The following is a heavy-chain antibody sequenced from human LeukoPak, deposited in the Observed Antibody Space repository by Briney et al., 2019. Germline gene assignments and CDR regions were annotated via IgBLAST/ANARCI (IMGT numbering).Heavy chain of an antibody. Sequence: SVRVSCKASGGTFSSYAISWVRQAPGQGLEWMGGIIPIFGTANYAQKFQGRVTITTDESTSTACMELSSLRSEDTAVYYCARAREMATVNWFDPWGQGTLVTVSS. CDR2: IIPIFGTA. D-gene: IGHD5-24*01. CDR3: ARAREMATVNWFDP. J-gene: IGHJ5*02. V-gene: IGHV1-69*05. CDR1: GGTFSSYA.